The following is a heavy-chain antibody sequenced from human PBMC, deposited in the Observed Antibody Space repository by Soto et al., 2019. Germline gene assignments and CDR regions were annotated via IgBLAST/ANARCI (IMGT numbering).Heavy chain of an antibody. CDR3: AREPTGEINSRYHAWFAP. J-gene: IGHJ5*01. Sequence: SETLSLTCADSCGSFSGYYWSWIRQPPGKGLEWIGEINHSGVTNYSPSLKSRVTISVDRPTKQRSLKLTSVTAADTAFYYCAREPTGEINSRYHAWFAPCGQYTLAIVSA. V-gene: IGHV4-34*01. D-gene: IGHD2-2*01. CDR1: CGSFSGYY. CDR2: INHSGVT.